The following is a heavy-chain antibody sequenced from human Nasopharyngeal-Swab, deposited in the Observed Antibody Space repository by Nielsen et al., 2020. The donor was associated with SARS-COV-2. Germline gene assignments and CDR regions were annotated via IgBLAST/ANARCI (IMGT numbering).Heavy chain of an antibody. V-gene: IGHV3-30-3*01. CDR3: ARVYDSSGYYLGGGYYYGMDV. CDR2: ISYDGSNK. Sequence: VRQASGKGLEWVAVISYDGSNKYYADSVKGRFTISRDNSKNTLYLQMNSLRAEDTAVYYCARVYDSSGYYLGGGYYYGMDVWGQGTTVTVSS. J-gene: IGHJ6*02. D-gene: IGHD3-22*01.